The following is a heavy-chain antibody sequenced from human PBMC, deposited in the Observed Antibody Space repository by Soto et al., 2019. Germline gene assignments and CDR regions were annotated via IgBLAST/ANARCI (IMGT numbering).Heavy chain of an antibody. CDR1: GGSISSTNL. CDR3: ATLTRRIVVVVLPIPC. J-gene: IGHJ4*02. V-gene: IGHV4-4*02. Sequence: QVQLQQSGPRLARPSGTLSLTCVVSGGSISSTNLRTWVRQTPGKGLEWIGEVYHNGSSKYHQSIRKQVTISLDKSTNPFSMHLNSVTDADTAGYYGATLTRRIVVVVLPIPCWGQGNLVTVSS. CDR2: VYHNGSS. D-gene: IGHD2-15*01.